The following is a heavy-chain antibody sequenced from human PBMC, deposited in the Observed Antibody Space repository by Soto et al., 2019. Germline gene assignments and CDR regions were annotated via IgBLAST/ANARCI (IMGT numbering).Heavy chain of an antibody. CDR3: ARDVGATGD. CDR2: INAGNGNT. D-gene: IGHD1-26*01. J-gene: IGHJ4*02. CDR1: GYTFTSYA. V-gene: IGHV1-3*01. Sequence: QVQLVQSGAEVKKPGASVKVSCKASGYTFTSYAMHWVRQAPGQRLQWVGWINAGNGNTKYSQKFQGRVTITRDTPASTAYMELSSLRSEDTAVYSCARDVGATGDWGQGTLVTVSS.